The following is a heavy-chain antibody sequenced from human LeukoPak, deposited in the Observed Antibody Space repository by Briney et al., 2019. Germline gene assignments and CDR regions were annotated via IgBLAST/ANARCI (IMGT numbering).Heavy chain of an antibody. CDR1: GGSISSYY. V-gene: IGHV4-59*01. J-gene: IGHJ4*02. CDR2: IYYSGST. CDR3: ARHVPGDNYFDY. D-gene: IGHD7-27*01. Sequence: SETLSLTCTVSGGSISSYYWSWIRQPPGKGLEWIGYIYYSGSTNYNPSLKSRVTISVDTSKNQFSLKLSSVTAADTAVYYCARHVPGDNYFDYWGQGTLVTVSS.